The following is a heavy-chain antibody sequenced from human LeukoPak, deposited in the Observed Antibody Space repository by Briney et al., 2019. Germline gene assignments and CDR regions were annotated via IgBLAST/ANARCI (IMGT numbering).Heavy chain of an antibody. CDR3: AKAFSSGWSPFDY. CDR1: GFTINTFT. V-gene: IGHV3-23*01. CDR2: IRGAEGGT. J-gene: IGHJ4*02. Sequence: PGGSLRLSCAASGFTINTFTMNWVRQAPGKGMDWVSTIRGAEGGTYYADSVKGRFTISRDDFENTLYLQMNYLRGEDTALYYCAKAFSSGWSPFDYWGQGALVTVSS. D-gene: IGHD6-19*01.